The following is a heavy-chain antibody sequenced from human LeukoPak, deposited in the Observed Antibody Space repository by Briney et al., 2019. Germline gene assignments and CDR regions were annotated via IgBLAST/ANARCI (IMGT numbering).Heavy chain of an antibody. Sequence: SETLSLTCTVSGGSISSYYWSWIRQPPGKGLEWIGYIYYSGSTNYNPSLKSRITISVDTSKNQFSLKLSSVTAADTAVYYCARVAVGKQLAPTYYYYMDVWGKGTTVTVSS. V-gene: IGHV4-59*01. J-gene: IGHJ6*03. D-gene: IGHD6-19*01. CDR1: GGSISSYY. CDR2: IYYSGST. CDR3: ARVAVGKQLAPTYYYYMDV.